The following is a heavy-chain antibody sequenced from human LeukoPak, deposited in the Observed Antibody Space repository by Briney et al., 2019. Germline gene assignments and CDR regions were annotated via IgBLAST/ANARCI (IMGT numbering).Heavy chain of an antibody. V-gene: IGHV4-34*01. CDR3: ARGGGSSPGIAVY. CDR2: INHSGTT. Sequence: SETLSLTCAGYGGSFSGYYWSWIRQPPGNGREWIVEINHSGTTNYHPSLNSRATISLETTKNPFSLKLSLGTAADTAVYYCARGGGSSPGIAVYWGQGNLVTVSS. D-gene: IGHD6-19*01. CDR1: GGSFSGYY. J-gene: IGHJ4*02.